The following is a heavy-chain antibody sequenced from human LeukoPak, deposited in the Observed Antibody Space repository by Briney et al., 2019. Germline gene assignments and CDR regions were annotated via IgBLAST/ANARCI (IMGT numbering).Heavy chain of an antibody. CDR1: GGSISSYY. CDR2: IYYSGST. CDR3: ARDYSSWTFDY. Sequence: SETLSLTCTVSGGSISSYYWSWIRQPPGKGLEWIGYIYYSGSTNYNPSLKSRVTISVDTSKNQFSLKLSSVTAADTAAYYCARDYSSWTFDYWGQGTLVTVSS. V-gene: IGHV4-59*01. J-gene: IGHJ4*02. D-gene: IGHD1-1*01.